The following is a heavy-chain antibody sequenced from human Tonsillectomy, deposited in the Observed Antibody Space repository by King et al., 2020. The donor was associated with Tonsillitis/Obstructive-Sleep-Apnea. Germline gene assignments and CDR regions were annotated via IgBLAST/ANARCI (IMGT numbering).Heavy chain of an antibody. D-gene: IGHD3-3*01. Sequence: QLQESGPGLVKPSETLSLTCSVSLGSISSSSYYWGWIRQPPGKGLEWIGSIYYSGSTYYNPSLKSRVTISVDTSKKQFSLKLSSVTAADTAIYYCARQRFGMLNNLDYWGQGTLVTVSS. CDR3: ARQRFGMLNNLDY. J-gene: IGHJ4*02. CDR1: LGSISSSSYY. CDR2: IYYSGST. V-gene: IGHV4-39*01.